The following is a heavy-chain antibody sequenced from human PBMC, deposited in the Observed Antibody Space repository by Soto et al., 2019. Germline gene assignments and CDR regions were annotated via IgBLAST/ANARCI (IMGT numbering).Heavy chain of an antibody. J-gene: IGHJ4*02. V-gene: IGHV1-8*01. CDR2: MNPNSGNT. D-gene: IGHD2-2*01. CDR1: GYTFTSYD. Sequence: ASVKVSCKASGYTFTSYDINWVRQATGQGLEWMGWMNPNSGNTGYAQKFQGRVTMTRNTSISTAYMELSSLRSEDTAVYYCARRRPSVRWTQTSIVVVPAAWDYWGQGTLVTVSS. CDR3: ARRRPSVRWTQTSIVVVPAAWDY.